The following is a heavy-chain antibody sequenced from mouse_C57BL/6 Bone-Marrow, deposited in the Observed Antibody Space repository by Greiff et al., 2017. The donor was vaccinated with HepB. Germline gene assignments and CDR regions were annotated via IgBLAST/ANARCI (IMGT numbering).Heavy chain of an antibody. CDR2: IDPETGGT. D-gene: IGHD4-1*01. J-gene: IGHJ3*01. CDR3: TRWEGFAY. CDR1: GYTFTDYE. V-gene: IGHV1-15*01. Sequence: VQRVESGAELVRPGASVTLSCKASGYTFTDYEMHWVKQTPVHGLEWIGAIDPETGGTAYNQKFKGKAILTADKSSSTAYMELRSLTSEDSAVYYCTRWEGFAYWGQGTLVTVSA.